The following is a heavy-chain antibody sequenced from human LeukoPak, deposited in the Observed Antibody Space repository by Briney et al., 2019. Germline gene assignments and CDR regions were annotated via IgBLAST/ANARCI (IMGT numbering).Heavy chain of an antibody. J-gene: IGHJ4*02. V-gene: IGHV4-4*07. D-gene: IGHD1-26*01. CDR2: IYARVTT. Sequence: SETLSLTCIVSGGSITNNFWSWIRQPAGKGLEWIGRIYARVTTDYNPSLQSRVTMSVDTSKNQLSLKLISVTVADTAVYYCAREGEWELGYWGQGILVTVSS. CDR3: AREGEWELGY. CDR1: GGSITNNF.